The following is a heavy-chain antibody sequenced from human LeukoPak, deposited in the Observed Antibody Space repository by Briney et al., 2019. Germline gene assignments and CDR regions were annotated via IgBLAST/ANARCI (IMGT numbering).Heavy chain of an antibody. Sequence: PSETLSLTCTVSGYSISSGYYWGWIRQPPGKGLEWIGSIYHSGSTYYNPSLKSRVTISVDTSKNQFSLKLSSVTAADTAVYYCASDLIRYCSGGSCYSYAFDIWGQGTMVTVSS. V-gene: IGHV4-38-2*02. CDR1: GYSISSGYY. D-gene: IGHD2-15*01. J-gene: IGHJ3*02. CDR3: ASDLIRYCSGGSCYSYAFDI. CDR2: IYHSGST.